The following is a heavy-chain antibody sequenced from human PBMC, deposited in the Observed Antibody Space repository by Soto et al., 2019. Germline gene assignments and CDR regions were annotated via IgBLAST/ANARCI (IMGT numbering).Heavy chain of an antibody. J-gene: IGHJ6*02. Sequence: GGSLRLSCAASGFTFSSYSMNWVRQAPGKGLEWVSSISSSSSYIYYADSVKGRFTISRDNSKNSLYLQMNSLRAEDTAVYYCAKDCSGWYYYYYYGMDVWGQGTTVTVSS. CDR1: GFTFSSYS. D-gene: IGHD6-19*01. CDR2: ISSSSSYI. CDR3: AKDCSGWYYYYYYGMDV. V-gene: IGHV3-21*04.